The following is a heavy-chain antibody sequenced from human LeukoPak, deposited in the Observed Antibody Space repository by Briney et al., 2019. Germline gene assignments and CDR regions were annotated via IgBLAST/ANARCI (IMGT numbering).Heavy chain of an antibody. Sequence: ASVKVFCKASGYTFTGCYMHWVRLAPGQGLEWMGWINPNSGGTNYAQKFQGRVTMTRDTSISTAYMELSRLRSDDTAVYYCARDRCSGGSCYSDWFDPWGQGTLVTVSS. CDR3: ARDRCSGGSCYSDWFDP. J-gene: IGHJ5*02. CDR2: INPNSGGT. V-gene: IGHV1-2*02. CDR1: GYTFTGCY. D-gene: IGHD2-15*01.